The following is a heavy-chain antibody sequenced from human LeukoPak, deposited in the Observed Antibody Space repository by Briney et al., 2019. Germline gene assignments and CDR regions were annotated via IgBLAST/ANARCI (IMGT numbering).Heavy chain of an antibody. Sequence: AGGSLRLSCAASGFTFSNAWMSWVRQAPGKGLEWVGRIKSKTDGGTTDYAAPVKGRFTISRDDSKNTLYLQMNSLKTEDTAVYYCTTDLISGSYRNYYYYMDVWGKGTTVTVSS. V-gene: IGHV3-15*01. D-gene: IGHD1-26*01. CDR2: IKSKTDGGTT. CDR1: GFTFSNAW. J-gene: IGHJ6*03. CDR3: TTDLISGSYRNYYYYMDV.